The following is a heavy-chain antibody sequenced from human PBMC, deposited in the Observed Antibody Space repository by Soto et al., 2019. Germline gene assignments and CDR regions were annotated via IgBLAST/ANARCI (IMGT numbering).Heavy chain of an antibody. CDR3: ARGIATGQLDP. CDR2: MSPNSENK. D-gene: IGHD2-15*01. CDR1: GYTFTNFD. Sequence: GASVKVSCKTSGYTFTNFDVNWVRQAAGQGLEWMGWMSPNSENKGYAQKFQDRVIITRDTSASTAYMDLSSLRSEDTAVYYCARGIATGQLDPWGQGTLVTVSS. J-gene: IGHJ5*02. V-gene: IGHV1-8*01.